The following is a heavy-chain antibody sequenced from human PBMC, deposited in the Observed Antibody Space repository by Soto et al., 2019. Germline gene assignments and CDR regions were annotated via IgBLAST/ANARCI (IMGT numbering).Heavy chain of an antibody. CDR1: GLTFSSYG. CDR3: AREGTDSSGYPTDY. D-gene: IGHD3-22*01. V-gene: IGHV3-33*01. Sequence: QVQLVESGGGVVQPGRSLRLSCAASGLTFSSYGMHWVRQAPGKVLEWVAVIWYAGSNKYYADSVKGRFTISRDNSKNTLYLQMNRLRAEDTAVYYCAREGTDSSGYPTDYWGQGTLVTVSS. J-gene: IGHJ4*02. CDR2: IWYAGSNK.